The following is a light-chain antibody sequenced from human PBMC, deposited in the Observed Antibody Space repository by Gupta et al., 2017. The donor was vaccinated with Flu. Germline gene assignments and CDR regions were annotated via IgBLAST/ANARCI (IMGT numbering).Light chain of an antibody. Sequence: IVLTQSPGTLSLSPGERATLSCSASQIISTKYFAWYQQKPGQAPRLLMYVTSISATGIPDRFSGGVSGTDFTLTSSRLEPEDFAVYYWQQLGDWSFGQGTKVEIK. V-gene: IGKV3-20*01. CDR3: QQLGDWS. CDR1: QIISTKY. CDR2: VTS. J-gene: IGKJ1*01.